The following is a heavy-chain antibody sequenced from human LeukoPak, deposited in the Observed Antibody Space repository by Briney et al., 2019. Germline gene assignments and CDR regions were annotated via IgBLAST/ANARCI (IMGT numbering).Heavy chain of an antibody. CDR1: GYTFTSYG. V-gene: IGHV1-18*01. Sequence: ASVKISCKASGYTFTSYGISWVRQAPGQGLEWMGWISAYNGNANYAQKLQGRVTMTTDTSTSTAYMGLRSLRSDDTAVYYCTKVGSSWHFDYWGQGTLVTVSS. CDR3: TKVGSSWHFDY. J-gene: IGHJ4*02. D-gene: IGHD6-13*01. CDR2: ISAYNGNA.